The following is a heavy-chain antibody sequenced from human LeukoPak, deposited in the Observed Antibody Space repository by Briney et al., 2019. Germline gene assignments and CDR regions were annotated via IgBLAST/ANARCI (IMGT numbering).Heavy chain of an antibody. CDR3: AGGGRGVPAASDY. Sequence: GGSLRLSCAASGFTLTSYAMRWVRQAPGKGLEWVSSISGSGASAYYADSVEGRFTISRDTSKNTVYLQMNSLRAEDTAVYYCAGGGRGVPAASDYWGQGILVTVSS. CDR2: ISGSGASA. D-gene: IGHD2-2*01. J-gene: IGHJ4*02. V-gene: IGHV3-23*01. CDR1: GFTLTSYA.